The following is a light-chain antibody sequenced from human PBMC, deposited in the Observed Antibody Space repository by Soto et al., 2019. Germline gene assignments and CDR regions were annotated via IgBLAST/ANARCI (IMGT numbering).Light chain of an antibody. CDR3: QQSYRTPRWT. J-gene: IGKJ1*01. V-gene: IGKV1-39*01. CDR1: QNINLY. Sequence: DLQLTQSPSSLSASVGDRVSITCRASQNINLYLNWYQHKPGKAPKLLIYAASNLERGVPSRFSGSGAGTDFTLTISSLQPEDFATYSCQQSYRTPRWTFGQGTNVEI. CDR2: AAS.